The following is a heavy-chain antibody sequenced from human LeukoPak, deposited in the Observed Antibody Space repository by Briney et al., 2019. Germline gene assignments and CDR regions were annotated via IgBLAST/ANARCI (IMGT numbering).Heavy chain of an antibody. Sequence: GGSLRLSCAASGFTFRSHAMNWVRQAPGKGLEWVSVISGSGDDTYYADSVKGRFTISRDNSKNTLYLQMNSLRAEDTAVYYCAKWSDPWGQGTLVTVSS. V-gene: IGHV3-23*01. CDR2: ISGSGDDT. CDR1: GFTFRSHA. J-gene: IGHJ5*02. CDR3: AKWSDP.